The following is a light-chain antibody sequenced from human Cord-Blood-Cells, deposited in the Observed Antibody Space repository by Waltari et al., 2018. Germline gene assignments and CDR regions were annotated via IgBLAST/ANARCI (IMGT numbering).Light chain of an antibody. Sequence: QSALTQPASVSGSPGQSITISCTGTSSDVGSYNLVSWYQQHPGKAPRLMIYEGSKRPSGVSNRFPCSKSGNTASLTISGLQAEDEADYYCCSYAGSSTWVFGGGTKLTVL. V-gene: IGLV2-23*01. CDR3: CSYAGSSTWV. CDR2: EGS. J-gene: IGLJ3*02. CDR1: SSDVGSYNL.